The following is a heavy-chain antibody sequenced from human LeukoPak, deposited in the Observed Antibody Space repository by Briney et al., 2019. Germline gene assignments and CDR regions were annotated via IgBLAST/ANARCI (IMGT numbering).Heavy chain of an antibody. CDR1: GYTFTIYY. CDR3: AREVRGVGASSGGWFDP. J-gene: IGHJ5*02. CDR2: INPSGGST. Sequence: GASVTVSCKSSGYTFTIYYMHWVRQAPGQGLERMGIINPSGGSTSYAQKFQGRVTMTRDTSTSTVYMELSSLRSEDTAVYYCAREVRGVGASSGGWFDPWGQGTLVTVSS. V-gene: IGHV1-46*01. D-gene: IGHD1-26*01.